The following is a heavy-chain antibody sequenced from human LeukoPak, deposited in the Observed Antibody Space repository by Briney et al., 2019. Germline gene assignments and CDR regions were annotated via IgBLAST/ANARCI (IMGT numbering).Heavy chain of an antibody. CDR1: GFTFSIYA. CDR2: ITYSSGYT. CDR3: AKDPSDLGGSGSNNYFDC. Sequence: PGGSLRLSCAASGFTFSIYAMGWVRQAPGKGLEWVSGITYSSGYTYYADSVKGRFTISRDNSRNTLYLQMNSLRAEDTAVYYCAKDPSDLGGSGSNNYFDCWGQGTLVTVSS. V-gene: IGHV3-23*01. D-gene: IGHD3-10*01. J-gene: IGHJ4*02.